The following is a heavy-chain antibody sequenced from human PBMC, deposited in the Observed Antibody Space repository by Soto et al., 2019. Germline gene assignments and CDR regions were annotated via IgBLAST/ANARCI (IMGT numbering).Heavy chain of an antibody. D-gene: IGHD3-22*01. CDR3: ARAQDSSGYYFAPRLNASDI. CDR1: GYTFTGYA. Sequence: ASVKVSCKASGYTFTGYAMDWVRQAPGQRLEWMGWINAGNGNTKYSQKFQGRVTITRDTSASTAYMELSSLRSEDTAVYYCARAQDSSGYYFAPRLNASDIWGQGTMVTVSS. V-gene: IGHV1-3*01. J-gene: IGHJ3*02. CDR2: INAGNGNT.